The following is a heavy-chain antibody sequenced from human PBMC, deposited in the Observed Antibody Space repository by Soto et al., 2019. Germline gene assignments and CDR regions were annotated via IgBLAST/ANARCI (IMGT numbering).Heavy chain of an antibody. CDR3: ARQGRGRFSWYFDL. D-gene: IGHD3-3*01. V-gene: IGHV3-7*01. CDR2: IKQAGIRE. J-gene: IGHJ2*01. Sequence: EVQLVESGGGLVQPGGSRRLSCEASESIFVPFWWGWALRVPGKGLEWVPTIKQAGIREIYVDSVEGRLTISRDNAKNSLHLQMNSLRVEDTDVYYCARQGRGRFSWYFDLWGSGTLVTVSS. CDR1: ESIFVPFW.